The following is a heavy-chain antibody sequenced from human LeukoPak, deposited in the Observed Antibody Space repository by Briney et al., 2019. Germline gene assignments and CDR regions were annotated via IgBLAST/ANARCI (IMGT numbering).Heavy chain of an antibody. CDR1: GYTFTSYY. Sequence: GASVKVSCKASGYTFTSYYMHWVRQAPGQGLEWMGIINPNSGGTNYAQKFQGRVTMTRDTSISTAYMELSRLRSDDTAVYYCAREHFDWLLSSYYFDYWGQGTLVTVSS. D-gene: IGHD3-9*01. CDR3: AREHFDWLLSSYYFDY. V-gene: IGHV1-2*02. CDR2: INPNSGGT. J-gene: IGHJ4*02.